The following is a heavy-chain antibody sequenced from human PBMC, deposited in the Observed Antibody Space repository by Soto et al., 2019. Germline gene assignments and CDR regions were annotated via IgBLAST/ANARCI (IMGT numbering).Heavy chain of an antibody. Sequence: GGSLRLSCTASGFTFGDYAMSWFRQAPGKGLEWVGFIRSKAYGGTTEYAASVKGRFTISRDDSKSIAYLQMNSLKTEDTAVYYCTRDLYSSSWYYYYYGMDVWGQGTTVTVSS. V-gene: IGHV3-49*03. CDR3: TRDLYSSSWYYYYYGMDV. CDR1: GFTFGDYA. CDR2: IRSKAYGGTT. D-gene: IGHD6-13*01. J-gene: IGHJ6*02.